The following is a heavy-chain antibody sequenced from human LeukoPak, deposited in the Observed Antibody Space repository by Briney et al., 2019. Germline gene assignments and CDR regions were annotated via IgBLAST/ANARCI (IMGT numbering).Heavy chain of an antibody. V-gene: IGHV4-59*12. CDR2: IYDSGT. CDR1: GGSISGYY. J-gene: IGHJ4*02. D-gene: IGHD5-12*01. Sequence: PETLSLTCTVSGGSISGYYWSWIRQPPGKGLEWIGYIYDSGTRYYPSLKSRVSISVDTSKNQFSLKLSTVTAADTAVYYCARAGYGRPFDYWGQGTLVTVSS. CDR3: ARAGYGRPFDY.